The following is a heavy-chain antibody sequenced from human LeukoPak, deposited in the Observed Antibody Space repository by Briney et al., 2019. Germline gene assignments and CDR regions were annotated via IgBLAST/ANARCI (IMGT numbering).Heavy chain of an antibody. J-gene: IGHJ6*04. CDR2: IIPIFGTA. CDR1: GGTFSSYA. D-gene: IGHD3-10*01. V-gene: IGHV1-69*06. Sequence: SVKVSRTASGGTFSSYAISWVRQAPGQELEWMGGIIPIFGTANYAQTFQGRVTTTAEKSTSTAYMELSSLRSEDTAVYYCARGLKWFGELLSNGMDVWGKGTTVTVSS. CDR3: ARGLKWFGELLSNGMDV.